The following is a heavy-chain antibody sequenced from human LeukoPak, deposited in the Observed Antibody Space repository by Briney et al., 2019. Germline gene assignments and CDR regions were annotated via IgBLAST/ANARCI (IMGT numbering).Heavy chain of an antibody. CDR2: IYNSGST. J-gene: IGHJ2*01. V-gene: IGHV4-59*02. Sequence: SETLSLTCTVSGGSVSSYYWNWLRQPPGKGLEWIGNIYNSGSTDYNPPLKSRVTMSVDTSKNQISLMLNSVTAADTAVYYCARDKGPYWYFDLWGRGTLVTVSS. CDR3: ARDKGPYWYFDL. CDR1: GGSVSSYY.